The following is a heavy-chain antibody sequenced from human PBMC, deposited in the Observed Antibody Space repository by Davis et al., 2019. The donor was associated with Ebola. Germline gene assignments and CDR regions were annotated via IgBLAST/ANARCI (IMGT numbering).Heavy chain of an antibody. CDR1: GASISSYY. CDR3: ARESRTYYYDSSGYSTSYGMDV. J-gene: IGHJ6*02. CDR2: IYYSGST. V-gene: IGHV4-59*01. Sequence: SETLSLTCSVSGASISSYYWSWIRQPPGKGLEWIGYIYYSGSTNYNPSLKSRVTISVDTSKNQFSLKLSSVTAADTAVYYCARESRTYYYDSSGYSTSYGMDVWGQGTTVTVSS. D-gene: IGHD3-22*01.